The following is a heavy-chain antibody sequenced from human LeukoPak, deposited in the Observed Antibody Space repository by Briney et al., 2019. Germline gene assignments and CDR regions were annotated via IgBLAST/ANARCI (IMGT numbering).Heavy chain of an antibody. J-gene: IGHJ6*03. CDR3: ARGLVREAPGPAAILGYYYYYMDV. Sequence: VASVKVSCKASGYTFTSYDINWVRQATGQGLEWMGWMNPNSGNTGYAQKFQGRVTMTRNTSISTAYMELSSLRSEDTAVYYCARGLVREAPGPAAILGYYYYYMDVWGKGTTVTVSS. CDR2: MNPNSGNT. V-gene: IGHV1-8*01. CDR1: GYTFTSYD. D-gene: IGHD2-2*01.